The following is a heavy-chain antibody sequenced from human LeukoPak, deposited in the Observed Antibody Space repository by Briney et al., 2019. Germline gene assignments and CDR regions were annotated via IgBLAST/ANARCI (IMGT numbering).Heavy chain of an antibody. V-gene: IGHV3-48*03. CDR1: GFTFSSYE. CDR3: ARAGLTNTYYDFWSGYRYYFDY. CDR2: ISSSGSTI. J-gene: IGHJ4*02. D-gene: IGHD3-3*01. Sequence: GGSLRLSCAASGFTFSSYEMNWVRQAPGKGLEWVSYISSSGSTIYYADSVKGRFTISRDNAKNSLYLQMNRLRAEDTAVYYCARAGLTNTYYDFWSGYRYYFDYWGQGTLVTVSS.